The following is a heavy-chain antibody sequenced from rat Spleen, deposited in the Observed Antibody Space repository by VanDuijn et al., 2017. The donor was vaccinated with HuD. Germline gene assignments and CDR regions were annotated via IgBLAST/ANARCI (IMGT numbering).Heavy chain of an antibody. J-gene: IGHJ3*01. CDR1: GFTFNKYW. Sequence: EVQLVQSGGGLVQPGRSLKLSCVASGFTFNKYWMSWIRQAPGKGLEWVATFSYDGGNTYYRDSVKGRFTISRDNAKNTLYLQMDSLRSEDTATYYCAKEGEGGYSSYRNWFAYWGQGTLVTVSS. V-gene: IGHV5-31*01. CDR3: AKEGEGGYSSYRNWFAY. D-gene: IGHD1-8*01. CDR2: FSYDGGNT.